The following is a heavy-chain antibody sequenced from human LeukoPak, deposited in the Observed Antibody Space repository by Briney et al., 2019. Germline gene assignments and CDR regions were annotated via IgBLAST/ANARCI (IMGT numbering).Heavy chain of an antibody. Sequence: TLSLTCTVSGGSISSGGYYWTWIRQHPGKGLEWIGYIYDSGGTNYNPSLKSRAIISVDTSKNQFSLNLSSVTAADTAVYYCARGVGRTGDRTNTLFDYWGQGTLVPVSS. CDR2: IYDSGGT. D-gene: IGHD7-27*01. J-gene: IGHJ4*02. CDR3: ARGVGRTGDRTNTLFDY. CDR1: GGSISSGGYY. V-gene: IGHV4-31*03.